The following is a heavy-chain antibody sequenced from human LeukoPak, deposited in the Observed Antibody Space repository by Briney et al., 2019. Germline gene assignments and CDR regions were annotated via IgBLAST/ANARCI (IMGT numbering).Heavy chain of an antibody. CDR1: GFTFSSYE. CDR2: ISSSGSTI. V-gene: IGHV3-48*03. J-gene: IGHJ3*02. CDR3: TTDGGTTVTKAAFDI. D-gene: IGHD4-17*01. Sequence: GGSLRLSCAASGFTFSSYEMNWVRQAPGKGLEWVSYISSSGSTIYYADSVKGRFTISRDNAKNSLYLQMNSLKTEDTAVYYCTTDGGTTVTKAAFDIWGQGTMVTVSS.